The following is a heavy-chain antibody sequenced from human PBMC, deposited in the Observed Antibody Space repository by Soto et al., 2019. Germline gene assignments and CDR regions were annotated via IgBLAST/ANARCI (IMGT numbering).Heavy chain of an antibody. Sequence: PFETLSLTCAVYGGSFSGYYWSWIRQPPGKGLEWIGEINHSGSTNYNPSLKSRVTISVDTSKNQFSLKLSSVTAADTAVYYCASMPLLHCSSTSCYRRKRNWFDPWGQGTLVTVSS. CDR3: ASMPLLHCSSTSCYRRKRNWFDP. J-gene: IGHJ5*02. CDR1: GGSFSGYY. D-gene: IGHD2-2*01. V-gene: IGHV4-34*01. CDR2: INHSGST.